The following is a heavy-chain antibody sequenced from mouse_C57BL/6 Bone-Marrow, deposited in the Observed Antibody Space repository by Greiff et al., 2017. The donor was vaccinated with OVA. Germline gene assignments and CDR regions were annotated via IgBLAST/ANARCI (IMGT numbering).Heavy chain of an antibody. CDR3: ARRVDYGSSDVDY. V-gene: IGHV1-82*01. J-gene: IGHJ4*01. CDR2: IYPGDGDT. CDR1: GYAFSSSW. Sequence: QVQLQQSGPELVKPGASVKLSCKASGYAFSSSWMNWVKQRPGKGLEWIGRIYPGDGDTNYNGKFKGKATLTADKSSSTAYMQLSSLTSEDSAVYFCARRVDYGSSDVDYWGQGTSVTVSS. D-gene: IGHD1-1*01.